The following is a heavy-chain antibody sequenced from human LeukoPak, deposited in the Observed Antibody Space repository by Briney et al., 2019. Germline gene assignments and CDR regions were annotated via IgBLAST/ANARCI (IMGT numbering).Heavy chain of an antibody. D-gene: IGHD1-14*01. CDR3: ARIGDITGTTDY. CDR2: INPNSGGT. CDR1: GYTFTGYY. Sequence: ASVKVSCKASGYTFTGYYMHWVRQAPGQGLEWMGWINPNSGGTNYAQKFQGRVTMTTDTSTSTAYMELRSLRSDDTAVYYCARIGDITGTTDYWGQGTLVTVSS. J-gene: IGHJ4*02. V-gene: IGHV1-2*02.